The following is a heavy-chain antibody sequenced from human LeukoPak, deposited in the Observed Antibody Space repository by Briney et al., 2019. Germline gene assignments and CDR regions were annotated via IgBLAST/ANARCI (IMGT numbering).Heavy chain of an antibody. CDR3: ARVGWLQGYDY. V-gene: IGHV1-69*04. CDR2: IIPILGIA. J-gene: IGHJ4*02. CDR1: GGTFSSYA. D-gene: IGHD5-24*01. Sequence: EASVKVSCKASGGTFSSYAISWVRQAPGQGLEWMGRIIPILGIANYAQKFQGRVTITADKSTSTAYMELSSLRSEDTAVYYCARVGWLQGYDYWGQGTLVTVSS.